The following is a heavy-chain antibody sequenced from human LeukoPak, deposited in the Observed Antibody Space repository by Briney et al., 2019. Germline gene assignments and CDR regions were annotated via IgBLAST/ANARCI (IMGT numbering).Heavy chain of an antibody. CDR3: ARDYYDFWSGYHQPGSFDY. CDR2: ISAYNGNT. V-gene: IGHV1-18*01. Sequence: GASVKVSCKASGYTFTSYGISWVRQAPGQGLEWMGWISAYNGNTNYAQKLQGRVTMTTDTSTSTAYMELRSLRSDDTAVYYCARDYYDFWSGYHQPGSFDYWGQGTLVTVSS. J-gene: IGHJ4*02. CDR1: GYTFTSYG. D-gene: IGHD3-3*01.